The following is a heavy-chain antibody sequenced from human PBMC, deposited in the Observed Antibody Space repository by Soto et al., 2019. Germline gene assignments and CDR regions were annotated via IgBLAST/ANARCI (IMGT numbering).Heavy chain of an antibody. Sequence: SGPTLVNATATLTLTCTFSGFSLTSPGMCVSWIRQPPGKALEWLALIERDDDDKYYSTSLKTRLTISKDTRKNQVVLTMANMDPADTGTYYCARSIRGPRRFNGMDVWGQGTTVTVSS. CDR1: GFSLTSPGMC. V-gene: IGHV2-70*13. J-gene: IGHJ6*02. CDR3: ARSIRGPRRFNGMDV. CDR2: IERDDDDK. D-gene: IGHD1-20*01.